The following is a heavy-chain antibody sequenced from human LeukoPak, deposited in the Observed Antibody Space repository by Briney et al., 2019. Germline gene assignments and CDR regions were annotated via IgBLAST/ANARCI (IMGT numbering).Heavy chain of an antibody. CDR1: GYTFTSYD. D-gene: IGHD3-10*01. CDR2: INPNSGGT. CDR3: ARDGALAAHTLYYYYMDV. V-gene: IGHV1-2*02. J-gene: IGHJ6*03. Sequence: GASVKVSCKASGYTFTSYDINWVRQAPGQGLEWMGWINPNSGGTNYAQKFQGRVTMTRDTSISTAYMELSRLRSDDTAVYFCARDGALAAHTLYYYYMDVWGKGTTVTVSS.